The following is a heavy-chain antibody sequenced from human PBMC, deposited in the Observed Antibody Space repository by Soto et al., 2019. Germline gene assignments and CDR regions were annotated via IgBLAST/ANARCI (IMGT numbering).Heavy chain of an antibody. CDR3: AKVAQGDPLITDYGVDA. CDR1: GFTFNDYA. CDR2: IKSKTDGGTT. V-gene: IGHV3-15*01. Sequence: PGGPLSHSCASSGFTFNDYALHWVRQAPGKGLEWVGRIKSKTDGGTTDYAAPVKGRFTISRDDSKNTLYLQMNSLRAEDTAVYYCAKVAQGDPLITDYGVDAWGQGTTVTVSS. D-gene: IGHD2-21*02. J-gene: IGHJ6*02.